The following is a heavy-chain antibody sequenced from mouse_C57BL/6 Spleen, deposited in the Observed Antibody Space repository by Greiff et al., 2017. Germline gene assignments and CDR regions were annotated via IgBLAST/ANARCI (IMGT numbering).Heavy chain of an antibody. CDR2: FHPYNDDT. V-gene: IGHV1-47*01. CDR3: ARGGFLYWYFDV. Sequence: QVHVKQSGAELVKPGASVKMSCKASGYTFTTYPIEWMKQNHGKSLEWIGNFHPYNDDTKYNEKFKGKATLTVEKSSSTVYLELIRLTSDDSAVYYCARGGFLYWYFDVWGTGTTVTVSS. CDR1: GYTFTTYP. J-gene: IGHJ1*03.